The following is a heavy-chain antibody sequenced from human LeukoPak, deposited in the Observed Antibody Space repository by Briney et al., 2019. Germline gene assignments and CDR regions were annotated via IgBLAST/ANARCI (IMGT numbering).Heavy chain of an antibody. Sequence: GXSLRLSCAASGFTFSDYYMSWIRQAPGKGLEWVSYISSSGSSLSYPHSLTVRLTISRDNAKNSLYLQMNSLTAEDTAVYYCARWGCSGGSCHPYYYYYYMDVWGKGTPVTVSS. D-gene: IGHD2-15*01. CDR3: ARWGCSGGSCHPYYYYYYMDV. CDR2: ISSSGSSL. V-gene: IGHV3-11*04. J-gene: IGHJ6*03. CDR1: GFTFSDYY.